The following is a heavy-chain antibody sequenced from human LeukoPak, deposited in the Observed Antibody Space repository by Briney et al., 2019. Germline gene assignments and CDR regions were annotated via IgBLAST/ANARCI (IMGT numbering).Heavy chain of an antibody. CDR2: INHSGST. J-gene: IGHJ5*02. CDR1: GGSFNNYS. CDR3: ARLFFVIDT. V-gene: IGHV4-34*01. Sequence: SETLSLTCAVYGGSFNNYSWSWIRQPPGKGLEWIGEINHSGSTNYNPSLKSRGNISVDTSKNQFSLQLSSVTAADTAVYYCARLFFVIDTWGQGTLVTVSS. D-gene: IGHD3-3*01.